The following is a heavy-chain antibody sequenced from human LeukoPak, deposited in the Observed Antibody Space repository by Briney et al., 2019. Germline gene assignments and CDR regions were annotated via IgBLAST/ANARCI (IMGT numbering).Heavy chain of an antibody. CDR3: VRDGRKYYDSSVLDYFDY. CDR2: ALPIFNKT. J-gene: IGHJ4*02. CDR1: GGTLSNYA. Sequence: GASVKVSCKASGGTLSNYAINWVRQAPGQGLEWMGGALPIFNKTNYAQKFQGRVTITTDEFTSPAYMELSSLRSEDTAVYYCVRDGRKYYDSSVLDYFDYWGQGTLVTVSS. D-gene: IGHD3-22*01. V-gene: IGHV1-69*05.